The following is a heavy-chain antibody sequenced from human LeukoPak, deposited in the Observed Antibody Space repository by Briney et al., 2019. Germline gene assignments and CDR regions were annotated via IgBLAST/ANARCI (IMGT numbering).Heavy chain of an antibody. Sequence: PGGSLRLSCVASGLIFTNYGMHWVRQAPGKGLEWVAVISYDGSNKYYADSVKGRFTISRDNSKNTLYLQMNSLRAEDTAVYYCAKDLRGSCSAGSCYSIDYWGQGTLVTVSS. CDR3: AKDLRGSCSAGSCYSIDY. CDR1: GLIFTNYG. V-gene: IGHV3-30*18. J-gene: IGHJ4*02. D-gene: IGHD2-15*01. CDR2: ISYDGSNK.